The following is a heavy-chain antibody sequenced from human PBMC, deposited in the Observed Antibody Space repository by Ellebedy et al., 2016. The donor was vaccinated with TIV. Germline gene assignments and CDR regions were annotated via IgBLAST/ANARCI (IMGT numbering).Heavy chain of an antibody. CDR1: GFTFSSYS. CDR3: ARDVADCGGDCYSVLGAFDY. D-gene: IGHD2-21*02. Sequence: GESLKISCAASGFTFSSYSMNWVRQAPGKGLEWVSSISSSSSYIYYADSVKGRFTISRDNAKNSLYLQINSLRAEDTAVYYCARDVADCGGDCYSVLGAFDYWGQGTLVTVSS. CDR2: ISSSSSYI. J-gene: IGHJ4*02. V-gene: IGHV3-21*01.